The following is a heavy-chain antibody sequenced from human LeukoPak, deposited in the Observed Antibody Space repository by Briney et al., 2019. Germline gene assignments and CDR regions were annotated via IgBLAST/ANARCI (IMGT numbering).Heavy chain of an antibody. CDR3: AKDGGLWVSAHWGDS. CDR2: ISGSGAST. Sequence: PGGSLRLSCLTSGFTLSTNAMSWVRQAPGKELEWISGISGSGASTYYADSVKGRFTISRDDSRNTLYLQMNSLRGDDTAVYYCAKDGGLWVSAHWGDSWGRGTLVTVSS. J-gene: IGHJ4*02. CDR1: GFTLSTNA. D-gene: IGHD7-27*01. V-gene: IGHV3-23*01.